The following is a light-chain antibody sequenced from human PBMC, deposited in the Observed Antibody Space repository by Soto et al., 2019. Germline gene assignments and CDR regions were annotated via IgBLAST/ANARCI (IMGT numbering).Light chain of an antibody. J-gene: IGKJ4*01. CDR1: QLISSW. Sequence: IQMTQSPSSVSASVGDSVTITCRASQLISSWLAWYQVKPGKAPKLLIYGASNRESGVPSRFSGSESGTLFTLTINSLQPEDSATYYCQQASGFPLTFGGGTTVEI. CDR2: GAS. CDR3: QQASGFPLT. V-gene: IGKV1-12*01.